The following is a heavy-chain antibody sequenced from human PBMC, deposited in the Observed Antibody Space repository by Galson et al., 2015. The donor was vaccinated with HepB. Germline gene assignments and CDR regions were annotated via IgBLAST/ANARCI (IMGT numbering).Heavy chain of an antibody. CDR1: GYRFSNYG. Sequence: VKVSCKASGYRFSNYGIGWVRQAPGQGLEWLGWISGDNGNTNYAQKFQARVTMTTDTSTSTAYMELRSLKYDDTAVYYCARVGAAAGFLGYWGQGTLVTVSS. CDR2: ISGDNGNT. V-gene: IGHV1-18*01. CDR3: ARVGAAAGFLGY. D-gene: IGHD6-13*01. J-gene: IGHJ4*02.